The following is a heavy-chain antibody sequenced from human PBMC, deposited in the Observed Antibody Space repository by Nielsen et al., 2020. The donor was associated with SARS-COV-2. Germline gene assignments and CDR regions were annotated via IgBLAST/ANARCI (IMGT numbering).Heavy chain of an antibody. J-gene: IGHJ3*02. V-gene: IGHV4-39*07. CDR1: GGSIRTRDYY. Sequence: SETLSLTCSVSGGSIRTRDYYWGWIRQPPGKGLEWIGSIYYSGSTNYNPSLKSRVILSVDTSKNQVSLTLTSVSAADAGVYYCARAPSSLQFFFRERGEAFDIWGQGTAVAVSS. CDR2: IYYSGST. CDR3: ARAPSSLQFFFRERGEAFDI. D-gene: IGHD5-24*01.